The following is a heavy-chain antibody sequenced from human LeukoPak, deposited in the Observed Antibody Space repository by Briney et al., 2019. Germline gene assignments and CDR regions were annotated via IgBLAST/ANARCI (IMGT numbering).Heavy chain of an antibody. V-gene: IGHV4-30-4*01. D-gene: IGHD3-9*01. CDR3: ARAYDILTGPGAYYFDY. J-gene: IGHJ4*02. CDR2: IYYSGNT. CDR1: GGSISSGDYY. Sequence: SQTLSLTCTVSGGSISSGDYYRSWIRQPPGKGLEWIGYIYYSGNTYYNPSLKSRVTISVDTSKNQFSLKLSSVTAADTAVYYCARAYDILTGPGAYYFDYWGQGTLVTVSS.